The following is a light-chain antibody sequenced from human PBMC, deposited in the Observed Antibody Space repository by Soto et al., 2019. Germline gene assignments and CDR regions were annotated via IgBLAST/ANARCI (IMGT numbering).Light chain of an antibody. CDR2: DAS. J-gene: IGKJ1*01. CDR1: QSVSSY. Sequence: EIVLTQSPATLSLSPGERATLSCRASQSVSSYLAWYQQKPGQAPRLLIYDASNRATGIPARFSGSGSGTNFPLSISSLETEDFTVYYCQQRKTFGQGTKVEIK. CDR3: QQRKT. V-gene: IGKV3-11*01.